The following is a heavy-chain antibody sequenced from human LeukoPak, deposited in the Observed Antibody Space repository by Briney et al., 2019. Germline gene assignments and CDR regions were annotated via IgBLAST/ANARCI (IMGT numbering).Heavy chain of an antibody. CDR2: INHSGST. Sequence: KPSETLSLTCAVYGGSFSGYYWSWIRQPPGKGLVWIGEINHSGSTNYTPSLKSRVTISVDTSKNQFSLKLSSVTAADTAVYYCARGPRTSDYDSSGYLNYWGQGTLVTVSS. V-gene: IGHV4-34*01. CDR1: GGSFSGYY. J-gene: IGHJ4*02. D-gene: IGHD3-22*01. CDR3: ARGPRTSDYDSSGYLNY.